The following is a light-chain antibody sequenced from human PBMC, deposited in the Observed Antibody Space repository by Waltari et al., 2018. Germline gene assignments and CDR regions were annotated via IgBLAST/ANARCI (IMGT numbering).Light chain of an antibody. V-gene: IGKV3-20*01. CDR3: QKYSNSPYS. CDR2: GAS. J-gene: IGKJ2*03. Sequence: VILTQSPATLSLSPGERATLSCRASQSVSNYLARYQQKPGQAPRLLIYGASSRATGIPDRFSASGSGTEFTLTISSLEPEDFAVYYCQKYSNSPYSFGQGTKVEIK. CDR1: QSVSNY.